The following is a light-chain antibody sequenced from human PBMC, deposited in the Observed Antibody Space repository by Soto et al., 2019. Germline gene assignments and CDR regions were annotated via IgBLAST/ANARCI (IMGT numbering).Light chain of an antibody. CDR1: QSISSY. CDR3: HQSYSAPWT. V-gene: IGKV1-39*01. CDR2: AAS. Sequence: DIQVTPSPSSLSASVGDRVTITCRASQSISSYLNWYRQKPGRAPNLLIYAASKLQSGVPSRFSGSGSGTYFTLTISSLQPGDFAIYYCHQSYSAPWTFGQGTKVEIK. J-gene: IGKJ1*01.